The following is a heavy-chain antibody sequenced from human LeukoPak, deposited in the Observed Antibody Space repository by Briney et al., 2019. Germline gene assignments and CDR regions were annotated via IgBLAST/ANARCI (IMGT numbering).Heavy chain of an antibody. J-gene: IGHJ4*02. CDR3: ARGAGWGESIAARPLFDY. CDR1: GCTFTSYA. D-gene: IGHD6-6*01. CDR2: INTSTGNP. V-gene: IGHV7-4-1*02. Sequence: GASVKDSCKASGCTFTSYAMNWVRQAPGQGLEWMGWINTSTGNPTYAQGFTGRFVFSLDTSVSTAYLQISSLKAEDTAVYYCARGAGWGESIAARPLFDYWGQGTLVTVSS.